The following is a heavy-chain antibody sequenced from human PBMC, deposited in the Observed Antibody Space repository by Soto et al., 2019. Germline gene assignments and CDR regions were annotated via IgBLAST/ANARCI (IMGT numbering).Heavy chain of an antibody. V-gene: IGHV1-3*01. CDR3: ARDVRTISGAVTLYY. CDR2: SNEGSGNT. Sequence: QVQLVQSGPEVKRPGASVRISCRTAGYSFKNYAIHWVRQAPGKKLEWMGWSNEGSGNTRYSQKFPGRMSIARDTSASTSYLDMRSLTSEDTAIYFCARDVRTISGAVTLYYWGPGTLVTFSS. CDR1: GYSFKNYA. J-gene: IGHJ4*02. D-gene: IGHD3-3*02.